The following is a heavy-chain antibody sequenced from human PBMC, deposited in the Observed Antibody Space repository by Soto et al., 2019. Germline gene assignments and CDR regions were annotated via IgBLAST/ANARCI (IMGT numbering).Heavy chain of an antibody. V-gene: IGHV3-73*01. J-gene: IGHJ3*01. Sequence: HPGGSLRLSCAASGFIFADSAMHWVRQASGKGLEWLGRIRGKADGYTTSYTASVKGRFIISRDDSENTAYLQMNNVKTEDTALYYCTTEAETEATDDAFDASGKGTMVTVS. D-gene: IGHD6-19*01. CDR1: GFIFADSA. CDR2: IRGKADGYTT. CDR3: TTEAETEATDDAFDA.